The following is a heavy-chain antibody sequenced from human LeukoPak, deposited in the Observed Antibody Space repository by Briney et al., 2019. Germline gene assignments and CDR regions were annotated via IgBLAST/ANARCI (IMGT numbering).Heavy chain of an antibody. V-gene: IGHV3-30-3*01. CDR2: ISYDGSNK. D-gene: IGHD1-26*01. CDR1: GFTFSSYA. J-gene: IGHJ3*02. Sequence: GGSLRLSCAASGFTFSSYAMHWVRQAPGKGLEWVAVISYDGSNKYYADSVKGRFTISRDNSKNTLYLQMNSLRVEDTAVYYCARDRPMSGSHHSPGAFDIWGQGTMVTVSS. CDR3: ARDRPMSGSHHSPGAFDI.